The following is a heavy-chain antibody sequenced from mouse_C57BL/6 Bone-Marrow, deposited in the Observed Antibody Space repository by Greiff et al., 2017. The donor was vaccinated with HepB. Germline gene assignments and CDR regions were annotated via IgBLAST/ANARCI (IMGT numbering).Heavy chain of an antibody. D-gene: IGHD2-4*01. CDR1: GFTFSSYG. V-gene: IGHV5-6*01. Sequence: EVQLVESGGDLVKPGGSLKLSCAASGFTFSSYGMSWVRQTPDKRLEWVATISSGGSYTYYPDSVKGRFTISRDNAKKTLYLQMSSLKSEDTAMYYCASRLHGAWFAYWGQGTLVTVSA. J-gene: IGHJ3*01. CDR3: ASRLHGAWFAY. CDR2: ISSGGSYT.